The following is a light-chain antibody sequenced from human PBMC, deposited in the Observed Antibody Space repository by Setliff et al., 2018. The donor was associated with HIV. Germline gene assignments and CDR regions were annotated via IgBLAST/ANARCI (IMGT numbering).Light chain of an antibody. CDR1: SSDVGGYNY. CDR3: NSYTTSGTRV. CDR2: EVT. V-gene: IGLV2-14*01. J-gene: IGLJ1*01. Sequence: QSVLTQPASVSGSPGQSIIISCTGTSSDVGGYNYVSWYQQHPGKAPKLIIYEVTNRPSGVSARFSGSKSVNTASLTISGLQTEDEADYYCNSYTTSGTRVFGTGTKVTVL.